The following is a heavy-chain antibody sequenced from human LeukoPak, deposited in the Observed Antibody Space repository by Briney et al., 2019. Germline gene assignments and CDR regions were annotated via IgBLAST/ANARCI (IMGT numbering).Heavy chain of an antibody. V-gene: IGHV3-23*01. CDR1: GFTFSSYG. D-gene: IGHD3-22*01. CDR2: ITNSGDST. CDR3: AKDRGYYDTSGYLI. J-gene: IGHJ4*02. Sequence: PGGSLRLSCAASGFTFSSYGMIWVRQAPGKGLEWGSTITNSGDSTYYTDSVRGRFTISRDDSRNTLYLQMNSLRAEDTAVYYCAKDRGYYDTSGYLIWGQGTLVTVSS.